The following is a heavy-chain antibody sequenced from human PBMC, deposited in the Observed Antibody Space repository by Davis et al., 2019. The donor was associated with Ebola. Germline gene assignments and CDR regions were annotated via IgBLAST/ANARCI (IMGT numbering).Heavy chain of an antibody. Sequence: GESLKISCAASGFTFSSYWMSWVRQAPGKGLEWVANIKQDGSEKYYVDSVKGRFTISRDNAKNSLYLQMNSLRAEDTAVYYCARWVTIFECFDIWGQGTMVTVSS. D-gene: IGHD3-3*01. J-gene: IGHJ3*02. CDR1: GFTFSSYW. V-gene: IGHV3-7*03. CDR2: IKQDGSEK. CDR3: ARWVTIFECFDI.